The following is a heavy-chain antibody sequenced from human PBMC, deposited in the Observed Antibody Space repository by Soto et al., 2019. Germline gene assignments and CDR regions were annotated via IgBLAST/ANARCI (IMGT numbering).Heavy chain of an antibody. J-gene: IGHJ3*02. Sequence: GASVKVSCKASGYTFTGYYLHWVRQAPGQGLEWMGWINAHNGDTNNAQKFQGRVTMTRDTSINTAYMELSRLRSDDTAVYFCARERYYDSSGDYGFDIWGQGTTVTVSS. D-gene: IGHD3-22*01. CDR1: GYTFTGYY. CDR2: INAHNGDT. V-gene: IGHV1-2*02. CDR3: ARERYYDSSGDYGFDI.